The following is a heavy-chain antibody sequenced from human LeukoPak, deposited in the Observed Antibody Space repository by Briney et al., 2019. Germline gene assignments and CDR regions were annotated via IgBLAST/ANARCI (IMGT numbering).Heavy chain of an antibody. CDR1: GYTFSTYG. Sequence: GASVKVSCTASGYTFSTYGISWVRQAPGQGLEWMGWISTYKGNTYYAQKLQGRVTMTTDTSTSTAYMELRSLRSDDTAIYYCARPGTRFGELFDWFDPWGQGTLVTVSS. J-gene: IGHJ5*02. CDR3: ARPGTRFGELFDWFDP. D-gene: IGHD3-10*01. V-gene: IGHV1-18*01. CDR2: ISTYKGNT.